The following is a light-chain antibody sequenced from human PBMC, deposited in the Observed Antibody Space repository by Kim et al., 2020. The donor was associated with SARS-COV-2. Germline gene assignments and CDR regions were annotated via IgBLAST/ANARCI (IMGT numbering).Light chain of an antibody. CDR3: QTWGTGIQV. J-gene: IGLJ1*01. CDR1: SGHSSYA. CDR2: LNSDGSH. Sequence: QLVLTQSPSASASLGASVKLTCTRSSGHSSYAIAWHQQQPEKGPRYLMKLNSDGSHSKGDGIPDRFSGSSSGAERYLTISSPQSEDEADYYCQTWGTGIQVFGTGTKVTVL. V-gene: IGLV4-69*01.